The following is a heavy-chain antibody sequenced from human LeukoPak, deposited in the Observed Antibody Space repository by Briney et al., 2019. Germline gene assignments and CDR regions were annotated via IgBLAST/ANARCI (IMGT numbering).Heavy chain of an antibody. V-gene: IGHV3-53*01. CDR2: LYSDGNT. Sequence: SGGSLRLSCAASGFTVITNDMTWVRQAPGKGLEWASVLYSDGNTKYADSVQGRFTISRDNSKNTLYLEMNSLGPDDTAVYYCARGVEPLAANTLAYWGQGTLVTVSS. J-gene: IGHJ4*02. CDR3: ARGVEPLAANTLAY. D-gene: IGHD1-14*01. CDR1: GFTVITND.